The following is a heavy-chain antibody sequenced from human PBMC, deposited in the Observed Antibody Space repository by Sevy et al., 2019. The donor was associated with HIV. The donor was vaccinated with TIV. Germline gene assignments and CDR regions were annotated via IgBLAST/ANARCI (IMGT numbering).Heavy chain of an antibody. V-gene: IGHV3-7*03. D-gene: IGHD2-2*01. Sequence: GESLKISCAASGFTFSTYWMSWVRQAPGKGLEWVANIKKDGSEKYYVDSVKDRFTISRDNAKSSLYLQMKSLRAEDTAVYYCARDCSSTSCLWGLDVWGQGTTVTVSS. CDR3: ARDCSSTSCLWGLDV. J-gene: IGHJ6*02. CDR2: IKKDGSEK. CDR1: GFTFSTYW.